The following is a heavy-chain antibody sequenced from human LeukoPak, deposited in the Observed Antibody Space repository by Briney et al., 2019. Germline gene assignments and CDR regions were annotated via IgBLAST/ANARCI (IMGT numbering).Heavy chain of an antibody. V-gene: IGHV3-48*03. Sequence: PSGGSLRLSCAASGFTFSSYEMNWVRQAPGKGLEWVSYISSSGSTIYYADSVKGRFTISRDNAKNSLYLQMNSPRAEDTAVYYCARADPPHLMGLDTVVVPAAMRGDYCYGMDVWGQGTTVTVSS. J-gene: IGHJ6*02. CDR2: ISSSGSTI. D-gene: IGHD2-2*01. CDR1: GFTFSSYE. CDR3: ARADPPHLMGLDTVVVPAAMRGDYCYGMDV.